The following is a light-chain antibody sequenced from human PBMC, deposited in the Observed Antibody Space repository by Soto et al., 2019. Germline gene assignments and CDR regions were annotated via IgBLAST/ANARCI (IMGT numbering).Light chain of an antibody. CDR1: SGDIGSYNR. CDR2: EVT. Sequence: QSALTQPASVSGSPGQSITISCTGTSGDIGSYNRVSWYQQHPGKAPKLLIYEVTDRPSGVSNRFSGSKSGNTASLSISGRQAEDQAEYYCSSVSNLKSRACVFGTRTKLTV. CDR3: SSVSNLKSRACV. V-gene: IGLV2-14*01. J-gene: IGLJ1*01.